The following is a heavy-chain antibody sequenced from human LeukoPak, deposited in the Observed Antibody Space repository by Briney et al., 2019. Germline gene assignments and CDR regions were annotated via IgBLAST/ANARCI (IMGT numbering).Heavy chain of an antibody. Sequence: SETLSLTCTVSGGSISSGDYYWSWIRQPPGKGLAWIGYIHYSGSTYYNPSLKSRVTISIHTSKNQFSLKLSSVTAADTVVYYCARVFGYYFGSGSLRFDPWGQGTLVTVSS. J-gene: IGHJ5*02. CDR2: IHYSGST. CDR1: GGSISSGDYY. CDR3: ARVFGYYFGSGSLRFDP. D-gene: IGHD3-10*01. V-gene: IGHV4-30-4*01.